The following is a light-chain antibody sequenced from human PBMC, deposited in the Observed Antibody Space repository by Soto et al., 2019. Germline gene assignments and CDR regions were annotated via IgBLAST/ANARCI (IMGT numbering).Light chain of an antibody. CDR3: QQRSNWPIT. V-gene: IGKV3D-20*02. CDR2: DAS. Sequence: EIVLTQSPGTLSLSPGERATLSCRVSQSVSSSYLAWYQQKPGQAPRLLIYDASNRATGIPARFSGSGSGTDFTLTISRLEPEDFAVYYCQQRSNWPITFGQGTRLEIK. J-gene: IGKJ5*01. CDR1: QSVSSSY.